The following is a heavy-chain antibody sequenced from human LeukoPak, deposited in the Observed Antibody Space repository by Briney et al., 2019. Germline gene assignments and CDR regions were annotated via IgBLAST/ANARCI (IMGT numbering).Heavy chain of an antibody. J-gene: IGHJ4*02. CDR2: INPKNGDT. D-gene: IGHD4-23*01. CDR1: GYTLTGYF. V-gene: IGHV1-2*02. CDR3: GRSHGGNSFDY. Sequence: ASVKVYCKASGYTLTGYFMHWVRQAPGQGREWMGWINPKNGDTNYAQNLQGRVTMTRDTSISTAYMELSRLRSDDTAVYYCGRSHGGNSFDYWGQGTLVTVSS.